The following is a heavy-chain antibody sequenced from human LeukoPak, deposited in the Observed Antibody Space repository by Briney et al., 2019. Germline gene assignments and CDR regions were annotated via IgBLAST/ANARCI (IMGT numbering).Heavy chain of an antibody. J-gene: IGHJ4*02. CDR3: AGAIVGAPRGWDY. Sequence: SVKVSCKASGGTFSSYAISWVRQAPGQGLEWMGGIIPIFGTANYAQKFQGRVTITTDESTSTAYMELSSLRSEDAAVYYCAGAIVGAPRGWDYWGQGTLVTVSS. CDR2: IIPIFGTA. V-gene: IGHV1-69*05. D-gene: IGHD1-26*01. CDR1: GGTFSSYA.